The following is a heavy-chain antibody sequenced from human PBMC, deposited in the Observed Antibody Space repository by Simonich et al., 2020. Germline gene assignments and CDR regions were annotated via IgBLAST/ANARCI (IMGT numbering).Heavy chain of an antibody. Sequence: GGGVVQPGRSLRLSCAASGCTYSSYGMHWVRQAPGKGLEWVAVKWYDGSNKYYADSVKGRFTISRDNSKNTLYLQMNSLRAEDTAMYYCAKDKGAAASDYFDYWGQGTLVTVSS. D-gene: IGHD6-13*01. CDR3: AKDKGAAASDYFDY. CDR1: GCTYSSYG. J-gene: IGHJ4*02. V-gene: IGHV3-30*18. CDR2: KWYDGSNK.